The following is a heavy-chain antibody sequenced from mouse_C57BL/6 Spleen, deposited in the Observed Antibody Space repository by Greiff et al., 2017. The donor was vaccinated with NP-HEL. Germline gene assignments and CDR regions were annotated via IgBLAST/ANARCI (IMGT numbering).Heavy chain of an antibody. Sequence: VQLQQSGPVLVKPGASVKMSCKASGYTFTDYYMNWVKQSHGKSLEWIGVINPYNGGNSYNQKFKGKAKLTVDKSSSTAYMELNSLTSEDSAVYYCARCDYYGSSYDAMDYWGQGTSVTVSS. CDR2: INPYNGGN. J-gene: IGHJ4*01. CDR3: ARCDYYGSSYDAMDY. CDR1: GYTFTDYY. D-gene: IGHD1-1*01. V-gene: IGHV1-19*01.